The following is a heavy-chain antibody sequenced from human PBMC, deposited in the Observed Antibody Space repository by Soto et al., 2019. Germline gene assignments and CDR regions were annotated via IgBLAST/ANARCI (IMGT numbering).Heavy chain of an antibody. Sequence: PGGYLRLSCTASGFTFGDYAMSWVRQAPGKGLEWVGFIRSKAYGGTTEYAASVKGRFTISRDDSKSIAYLQMNSLKTEDTAVYYCTRVWWRYSYALDASHIRGQATLVTV. CDR1: GFTFGDYA. J-gene: IGHJ3*02. D-gene: IGHD5-18*01. CDR3: TRVWWRYSYALDASHI. CDR2: IRSKAYGGTT. V-gene: IGHV3-49*04.